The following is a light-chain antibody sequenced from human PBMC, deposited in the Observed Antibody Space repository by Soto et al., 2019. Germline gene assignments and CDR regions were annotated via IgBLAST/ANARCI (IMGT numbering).Light chain of an antibody. CDR1: QGISDY. CDR3: QQYGSSGT. V-gene: IGKV3D-11*01. J-gene: IGKJ1*01. Sequence: EVMLTQSPATLSLSLGERATLSCRASQGISDYLAWYQQKPGQAPRLLIYEASKRATGIPARFSGSGSGTDFTLTISSLEPEDFAVYYCQQYGSSGTFGQGTKVDIK. CDR2: EAS.